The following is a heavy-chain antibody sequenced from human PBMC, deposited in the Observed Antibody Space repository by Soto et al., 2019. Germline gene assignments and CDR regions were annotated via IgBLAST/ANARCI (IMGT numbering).Heavy chain of an antibody. CDR3: ARVSPKDCSGGSRYSPANAFDI. J-gene: IGHJ3*02. V-gene: IGHV1-18*01. D-gene: IGHD2-15*01. CDR1: GYTFTSYG. CDR2: ISAYNGNT. Sequence: GASVKVSCKASGYTFTSYGISWVRQAPGQGLEWMGWISAYNGNTNYAQKLQGRVTMTTDTSTSTAYMELRSLRSDDTAAYYCARVSPKDCSGGSRYSPANAFDIWGQGTMVTVSS.